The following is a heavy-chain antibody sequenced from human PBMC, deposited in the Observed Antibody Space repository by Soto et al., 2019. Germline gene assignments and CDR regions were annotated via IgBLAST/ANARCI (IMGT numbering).Heavy chain of an antibody. V-gene: IGHV3-21*01. CDR1: GFTFSDYA. CDR3: ARDSSGSYWYFDL. CDR2: ISSSSNYI. D-gene: IGHD3-10*01. Sequence: EVQLAESGGDLVKPGGSLRLSCAASGFTFSDYALNWVRQAPGKGLEWLSSISSSSNYIYYSDSVRGRFTISRDTAKNSLYLQMNSLRPEDTAVYYCARDSSGSYWYFDLWGRGTLVTVSS. J-gene: IGHJ2*01.